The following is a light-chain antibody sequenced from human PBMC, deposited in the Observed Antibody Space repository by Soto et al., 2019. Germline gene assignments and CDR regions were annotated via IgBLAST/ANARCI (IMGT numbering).Light chain of an antibody. CDR3: QQYNNWPLT. CDR1: QSVSSN. Sequence: DIVMTQSPSTLSVSPGERATLSCRASQSVSSNLGWYQQNPGQAPRLLIYGASTRATGISARFSGSGSGTEFTLTITILQSEEYAVYYCQQYNNWPLTFGGGTKVEIK. V-gene: IGKV3-15*01. CDR2: GAS. J-gene: IGKJ4*01.